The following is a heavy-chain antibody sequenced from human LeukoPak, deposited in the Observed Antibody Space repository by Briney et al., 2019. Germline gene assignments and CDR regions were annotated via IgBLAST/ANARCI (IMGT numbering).Heavy chain of an antibody. CDR2: IYTTGST. CDR3: ARGPPPDFDC. J-gene: IGHJ4*02. CDR1: GGSISDYY. V-gene: IGHV4-4*07. Sequence: PSENLSLTCTVSGGSISDYYWSWIRQPAGKGLEWIGRIYTTGSTDYNPSLKSRVTMSVDTSKNQFSLKLSSVTAADTAVYYCARGPPPDFDCWGQGTLVTVSS.